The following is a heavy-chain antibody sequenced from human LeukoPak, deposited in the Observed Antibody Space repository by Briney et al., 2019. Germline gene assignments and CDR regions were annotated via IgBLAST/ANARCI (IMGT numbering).Heavy chain of an antibody. V-gene: IGHV3-11*03. CDR1: GFTFSDYY. D-gene: IGHD3-22*01. Sequence: GGTLTLSCAASGFTFSDYYMSWIRQAPGKGLEWVSYISSSSSYTNYADSVKGRFRISRDNDKNTLYLQMNRLRAEDTAVYYCARSSVSYDSSVRPDYWGQGTLVTVSS. CDR2: ISSSSSYT. J-gene: IGHJ4*02. CDR3: ARSSVSYDSSVRPDY.